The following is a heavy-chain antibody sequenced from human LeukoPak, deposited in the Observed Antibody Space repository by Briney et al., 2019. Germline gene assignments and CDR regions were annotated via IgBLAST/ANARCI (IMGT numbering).Heavy chain of an antibody. CDR2: IDTSGNT. V-gene: IGHV4-4*07. J-gene: IGHJ6*03. D-gene: IGHD3-10*01. Sequence: SETLSLTCTVSGGSISSYYWSWIRQPAGKGLEWIGRIDTSGNTNYKPSLKSRVTISVDTSKNQFSLKLSSVTAADTAVYYCARTTMVRGTYYMDVWGKGTTVTISS. CDR1: GGSISSYY. CDR3: ARTTMVRGTYYMDV.